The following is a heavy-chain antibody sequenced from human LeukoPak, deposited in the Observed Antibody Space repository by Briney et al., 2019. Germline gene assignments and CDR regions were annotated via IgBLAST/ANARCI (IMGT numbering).Heavy chain of an antibody. CDR1: GVSFDDYY. J-gene: IGHJ4*02. D-gene: IGHD2-21*02. Sequence: PSETLSLTCAVSGVSFDDYYWSWVRQTPGKGREWIGEINHSGYTNDSPSLKSRVTLSIDTSGKQFSLNLRSVAVADTGIYYCTRMTAGHDYWGQGTLVTVSS. CDR3: TRMTAGHDY. V-gene: IGHV4-34*01. CDR2: INHSGYT.